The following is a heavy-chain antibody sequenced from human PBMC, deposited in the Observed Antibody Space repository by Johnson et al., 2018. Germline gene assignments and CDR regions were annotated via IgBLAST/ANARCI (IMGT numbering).Heavy chain of an antibody. Sequence: VQLVQSGGGVVQPGRSLRLCCAASGFTFSSYAMSWVRQAPGKGLEWVSAISGSGGSTYYAGSVKGRFTISRDNSKNTLYLQMNSLRAEDTAVYYCANALAAPYYYYYMDVWGKGTTVTVSS. CDR2: ISGSGGST. V-gene: IGHV3-23*04. J-gene: IGHJ6*03. D-gene: IGHD6-13*01. CDR3: ANALAAPYYYYYMDV. CDR1: GFTFSSYA.